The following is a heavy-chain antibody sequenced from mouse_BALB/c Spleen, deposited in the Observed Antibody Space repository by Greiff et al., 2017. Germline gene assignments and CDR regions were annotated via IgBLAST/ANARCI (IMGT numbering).Heavy chain of an antibody. CDR1: GDSITSGY. D-gene: IGHD1-1*01. CDR2: ISYSGST. V-gene: IGHV3-8*02. Sequence: EVKLMESGPSLVKPSQTLSLTCSVTGDSITSGYWNWIRKFPGNKLEYMGYISYSGSTYYNPSLKSRISITRDTSKNQYYLQLNSVTTEDTATYYCARNYGSSYAMDYWGQGTSVTVSS. J-gene: IGHJ4*01. CDR3: ARNYGSSYAMDY.